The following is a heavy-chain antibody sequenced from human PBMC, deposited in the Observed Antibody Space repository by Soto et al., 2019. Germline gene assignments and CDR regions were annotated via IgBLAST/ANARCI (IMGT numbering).Heavy chain of an antibody. J-gene: IGHJ6*03. D-gene: IGHD5-12*01. Sequence: QLQLEESGPGLVKPSETPSLTCTVSGGSISSSSYYWGWIRQSPGKGLEWIGRFYSSGSTYYSPSLRSRVTTPGDTSRKQISLRLSSVTAADTAVYYCARISVASRYMDVWGKGTTVTVSS. CDR1: GGSISSSSYY. V-gene: IGHV4-39*01. CDR3: ARISVASRYMDV. CDR2: FYSSGST.